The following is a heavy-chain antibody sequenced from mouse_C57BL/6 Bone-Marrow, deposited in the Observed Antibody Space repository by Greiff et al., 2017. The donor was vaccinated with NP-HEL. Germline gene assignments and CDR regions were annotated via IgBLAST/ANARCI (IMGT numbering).Heavy chain of an antibody. CDR2: IYPRSGNT. J-gene: IGHJ3*01. V-gene: IGHV1-81*01. CDR1: GYTFTSYG. Sequence: VQLQQSGAELARPGASVKLSCKASGYTFTSYGISWVKQRTGQGLEWIGEIYPRSGNTYYNDKFKGKATLTADKSSSTAYMELRSLTSEDSAVYFCARENWAWFAYWGQGTLVTVSA. D-gene: IGHD4-1*01. CDR3: ARENWAWFAY.